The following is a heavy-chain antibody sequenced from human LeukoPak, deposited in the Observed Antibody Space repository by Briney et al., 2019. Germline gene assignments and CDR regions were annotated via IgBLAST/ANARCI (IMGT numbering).Heavy chain of an antibody. CDR3: ARSYSSSTSCYGFDY. Sequence: SETLSLTCAVYGGSFSGYYWSWIRQPPGKGLEWIGEINHSGSTNYNPSLKSRVTISVDTSKNQFSLKLSSVTAADTAVYYCARSYSSSTSCYGFDYWGQGTLVTVSS. V-gene: IGHV4-34*01. D-gene: IGHD2-2*01. CDR1: GGSFSGYY. J-gene: IGHJ4*02. CDR2: INHSGST.